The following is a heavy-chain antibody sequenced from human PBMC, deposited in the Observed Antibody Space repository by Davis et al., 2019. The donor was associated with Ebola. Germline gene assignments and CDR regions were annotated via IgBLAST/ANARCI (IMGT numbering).Heavy chain of an antibody. CDR1: GFTFSGSA. CDR3: TRQGIAAADFDY. Sequence: PGGSLRLSCAASGFTFSGSAMHWVRQASGKGLEWVGRIRSKANSYATAYAASVKGRFTISRDDSKNTAFLQMNSLKTEDTAVYYCTRQGIAAADFDYWAREPWSPSPQ. V-gene: IGHV3-73*01. D-gene: IGHD6-13*01. J-gene: IGHJ4*02. CDR2: IRSKANSYAT.